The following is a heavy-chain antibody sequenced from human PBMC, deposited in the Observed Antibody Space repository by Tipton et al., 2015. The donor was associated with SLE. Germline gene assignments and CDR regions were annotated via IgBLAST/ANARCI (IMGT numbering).Heavy chain of an antibody. CDR2: VFYSGST. CDR3: AAHAAGRGGSGY. J-gene: IGHJ4*02. D-gene: IGHD2-15*01. CDR1: GGSISSGSYY. Sequence: TLSLTCSVSGGSISSGSYYWSWIRQPPGKGLEWIGYVFYSGSTNYSPSLQRRVTMSLDTSKNRFSLKLYSVTAADTAVYYCAAHAAGRGGSGYWGQGTLVTVSS. V-gene: IGHV4-61*01.